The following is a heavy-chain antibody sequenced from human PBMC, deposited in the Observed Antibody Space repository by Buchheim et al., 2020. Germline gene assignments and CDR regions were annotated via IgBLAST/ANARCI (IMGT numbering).Heavy chain of an antibody. CDR2: IKSKSDGGTT. V-gene: IGHV3-15*01. J-gene: IGHJ4*02. Sequence: EVQLVKSGGGLVKPGGSLRLSCAASGFTFSNAWMSWVRQAPGKGLEWVGRIKSKSDGGTTDYAAPVKGRFTISRDDSKNSQYLQMNSMKTEDTAVYYCTTASIVGGHGGFDYWGQGTL. CDR3: TTASIVGGHGGFDY. D-gene: IGHD1-26*01. CDR1: GFTFSNAW.